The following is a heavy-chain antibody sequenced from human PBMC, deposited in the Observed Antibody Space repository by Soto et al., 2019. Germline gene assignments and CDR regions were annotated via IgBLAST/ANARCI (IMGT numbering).Heavy chain of an antibody. CDR1: GFTFRTYW. CDR2: ISPDGSGK. D-gene: IGHD3-3*01. V-gene: IGHV3-7*01. CDR3: ARNPHGDFAGGSI. Sequence: EVQLVESGGGLVQPGGSLRLSCAVSGFTFRTYWMNWVRQAPGKGLEWVANISPDGSGKYYLDSVKGRFTISRDNAKNSLYLQINSLRAEDTAVYYCARNPHGDFAGGSIWGQGTMVTVSS. J-gene: IGHJ3*02.